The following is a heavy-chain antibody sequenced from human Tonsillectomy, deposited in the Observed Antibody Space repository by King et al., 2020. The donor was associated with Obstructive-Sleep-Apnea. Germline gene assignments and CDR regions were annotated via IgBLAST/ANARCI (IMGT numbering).Heavy chain of an antibody. J-gene: IGHJ4*02. D-gene: IGHD2/OR15-2a*01. CDR3: ASGYYPDY. CDR1: GFIFSSYA. CDR2: ISYDGSNQ. Sequence: VQLVESGGGVVQPGRSLRLSCAASGFIFSSYAMHWVRQAPGKGLAWVAVISYDGSNQYCAESVKGRFTVSRDNSKNTLYLQMNSLRAEDTAVYYCASGYYPDYWGQGILVTVSS. V-gene: IGHV3-30*04.